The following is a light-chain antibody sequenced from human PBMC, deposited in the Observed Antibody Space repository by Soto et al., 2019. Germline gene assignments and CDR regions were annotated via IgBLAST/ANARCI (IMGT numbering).Light chain of an antibody. CDR2: ENN. V-gene: IGLV1-51*02. CDR1: SSNIGNNY. Sequence: QSVLTQPPSVSAAPGQKVTISCSGSSSNIGNNYVSWYQQLPGTAPKLLIYENNKRPSGIPDRFSGSKSGTSATLDITGLQTGDEADYYCGTWDTSLSAEVFGGGTKVTVL. CDR3: GTWDTSLSAEV. J-gene: IGLJ3*02.